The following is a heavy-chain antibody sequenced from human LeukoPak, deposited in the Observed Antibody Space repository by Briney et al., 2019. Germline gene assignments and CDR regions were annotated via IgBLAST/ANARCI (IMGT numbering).Heavy chain of an antibody. CDR3: ARAYMTPYMDV. Sequence: PGTSLRLSCAASGFTFSSYGFHWVRQPPGRGLEWVAIIWHDGSKKFYADSVKGRFAISRDSSKSTVFLQMNTLRAEDTALYYCARAYMTPYMDVWGQGTTVTVSS. CDR1: GFTFSSYG. D-gene: IGHD1-14*01. V-gene: IGHV3-33*01. CDR2: IWHDGSKK. J-gene: IGHJ6*03.